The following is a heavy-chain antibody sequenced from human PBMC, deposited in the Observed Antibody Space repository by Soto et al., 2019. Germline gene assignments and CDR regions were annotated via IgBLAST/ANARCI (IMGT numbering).Heavy chain of an antibody. CDR1: GFTFDDYA. D-gene: IGHD3-3*01. CDR2: ISWNSAIV. J-gene: IGHJ5*02. V-gene: IGHV3-9*01. Sequence: EVQLVESGGGLVQPGRSLRLSCAASGFTFDDYAMHWVRQVPGKGLEWVSAISWNSAIVDYADSVKGRFTISRDNARNYLYLQMNSLSAEDTAFYYCAKDMSGSDRPGGAARRGWLDPWGQGTLVTVSS. CDR3: AKDMSGSDRPGGAARRGWLDP.